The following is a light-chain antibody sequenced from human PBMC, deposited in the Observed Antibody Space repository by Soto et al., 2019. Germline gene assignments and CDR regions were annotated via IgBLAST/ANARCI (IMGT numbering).Light chain of an antibody. CDR2: GAS. J-gene: IGKJ4*01. CDR1: QSVSSY. Sequence: EIVLTQSPATLSLSPGERATLSCRSSQSVSSYSAWYQQKPGQAPRLLTYGASNRATGIPARFSGSGSGTDFTLTISSLEPEDFAVYYCQQHSTWPLTFGGGTKVEIK. V-gene: IGKV3-11*01. CDR3: QQHSTWPLT.